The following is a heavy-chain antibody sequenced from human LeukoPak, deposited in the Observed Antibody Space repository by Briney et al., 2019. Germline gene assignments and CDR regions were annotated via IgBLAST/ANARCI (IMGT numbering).Heavy chain of an antibody. Sequence: PSETLSLTCTVSGGSISSHYWSWIRQPPGQGLEWIGYSYYSWSTNSNPSLKSRVTISVATSKNQFYLKLSSVTAADTAVYSCARLGYSSDWYADSRGMDVWGQGTTVTVSS. CDR1: GGSISSHY. D-gene: IGHD6-19*01. CDR3: ARLGYSSDWYADSRGMDV. CDR2: SYYSWST. J-gene: IGHJ6*02. V-gene: IGHV4-59*08.